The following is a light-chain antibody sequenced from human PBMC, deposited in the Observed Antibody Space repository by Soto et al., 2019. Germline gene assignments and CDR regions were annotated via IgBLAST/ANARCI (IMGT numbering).Light chain of an antibody. CDR2: EVR. V-gene: IGLV2-14*01. CDR3: SSFVGATTRV. Sequence: QPVLTQPASVSGSPGQSITISCTGTSSDIGTYDYVSWYQQRPGKAPKVVISEVRNRPLGVSDRFSGSKSGNTASLTISGLEAEDEADYYCSSFVGATTRVFGSGTKLTVL. CDR1: SSDIGTYDY. J-gene: IGLJ3*02.